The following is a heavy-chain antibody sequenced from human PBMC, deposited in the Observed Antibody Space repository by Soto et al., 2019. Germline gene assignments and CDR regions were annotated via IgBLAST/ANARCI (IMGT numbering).Heavy chain of an antibody. D-gene: IGHD2-15*01. Sequence: SVTLSLTCAVYGGSFSGYYWSWIRQPPGKGLEWIGEINHSGSTNYNPSLKSRVTISVDTSKNQFSLKLSSVTAADTAVYYCAGGEDRSGFDYWGQGTLVTVSS. CDR1: GGSFSGYY. V-gene: IGHV4-34*01. J-gene: IGHJ4*02. CDR3: AGGEDRSGFDY. CDR2: INHSGST.